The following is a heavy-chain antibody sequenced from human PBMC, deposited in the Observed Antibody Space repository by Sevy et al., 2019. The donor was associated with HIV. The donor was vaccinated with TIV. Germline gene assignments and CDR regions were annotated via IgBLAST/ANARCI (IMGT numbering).Heavy chain of an antibody. J-gene: IGHJ6*02. V-gene: IGHV3-15*01. D-gene: IGHD6-13*01. CDR3: TTSSSWIIGYYYYYYGMDV. CDR2: IKSKTSGGTT. Sequence: GGSLRLSCAASGFTFSNAWMSWVRQAPGKGLEWVGRIKSKTSGGTTDYAAPVKGRFTISRDDSKNTLYLQMNSLKTEDTAVYYCTTSSSWIIGYYYYYYGMDVWGQGTTVTVSS. CDR1: GFTFSNAW.